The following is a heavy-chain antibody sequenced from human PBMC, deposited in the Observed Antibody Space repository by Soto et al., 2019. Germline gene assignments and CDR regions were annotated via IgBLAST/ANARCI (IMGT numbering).Heavy chain of an antibody. CDR3: ARDLGWAFDS. Sequence: EVQLVESGGGSVQPGGSLRLSCAASGFTFITFSMNWVRQAPGRGLEWISYISGGARPISYADSVKCRFTNSRDNAKNPLSLPMDSLTEDNTAVDYCARDLGWAFDSWGRGTLVTVSS. J-gene: IGHJ4*02. V-gene: IGHV3-48*02. CDR2: ISGGARPI. D-gene: IGHD6-19*01. CDR1: GFTFITFS.